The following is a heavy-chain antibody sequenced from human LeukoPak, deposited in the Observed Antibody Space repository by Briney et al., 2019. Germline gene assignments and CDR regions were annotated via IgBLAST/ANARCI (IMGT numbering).Heavy chain of an antibody. CDR2: ISYSGTT. D-gene: IGHD4-17*01. CDR3: ARGNGEATREAFDI. Sequence: SETLSLTCTVSGGSISSYYWSWIRQPPGKGLEWIGYISYSGTTNYNPSLKSRVTISVAPSKNQFSLKLRSVTAPDTAVYYCARGNGEATREAFDIWGLGTMVPVSS. J-gene: IGHJ3*02. CDR1: GGSISSYY. V-gene: IGHV4-59*01.